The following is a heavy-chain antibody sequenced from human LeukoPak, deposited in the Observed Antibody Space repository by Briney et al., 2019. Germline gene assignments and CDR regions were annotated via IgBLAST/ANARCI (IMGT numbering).Heavy chain of an antibody. CDR3: ARQDYGDYAAFDI. CDR1: GGSISSGGYY. J-gene: IGHJ3*02. D-gene: IGHD4-17*01. CDR2: TYYSGST. V-gene: IGHV4-31*03. Sequence: SETLSLTCTVSGGSISSGGYYWSWIRQHPGKGLEWIGYTYYSGSTYYNPSLKSRVTISVDTSKNQFSLKLSSVTAADTAVYYCARQDYGDYAAFDIWGQGTMVTVSS.